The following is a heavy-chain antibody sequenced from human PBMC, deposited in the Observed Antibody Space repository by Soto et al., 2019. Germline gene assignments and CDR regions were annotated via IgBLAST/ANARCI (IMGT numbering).Heavy chain of an antibody. D-gene: IGHD1-26*01. V-gene: IGHV3-30*18. J-gene: IGHJ4*02. CDR2: MSYDGSKK. CDR3: AKGGGGSYLYFDY. CDR1: GFTFSSYG. Sequence: QVQLVESGGGVVQPGRSLRLACAASGFTFSSYGMHWVRQAPGKGLEWVALMSYDGSKKYYADSVKGRFTISRDKSKNTLYLQMNGLRAEDTAVYYCAKGGGGSYLYFDYWGQGTLVTVSS.